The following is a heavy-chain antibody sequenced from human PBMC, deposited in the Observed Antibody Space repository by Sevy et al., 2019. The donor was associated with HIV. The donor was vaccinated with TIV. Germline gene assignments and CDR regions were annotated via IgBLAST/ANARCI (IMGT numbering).Heavy chain of an antibody. V-gene: IGHV3-48*01. CDR1: GFTFSAYS. D-gene: IGHD2-21*01. CDR2: ISGSSGTI. Sequence: GGSLRLSCAASGFTFSAYSMNWVRQAPGKGLEWVSYISGSSGTIYYADSVKGQFTISRDNAKSSLYLQMNGLRAEDTAAYYCARAGGDCYSKNECWFVSWGQGTLVTVSS. J-gene: IGHJ5*01. CDR3: ARAGGDCYSKNECWFVS.